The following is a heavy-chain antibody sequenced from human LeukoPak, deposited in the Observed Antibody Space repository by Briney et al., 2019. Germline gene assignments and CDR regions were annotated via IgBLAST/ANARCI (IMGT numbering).Heavy chain of an antibody. CDR2: IFPGDSET. D-gene: IGHD2-21*01. CDR1: GYTFANYW. Sequence: VESLKISCKASGYTFANYWIGWVRQMPGKGLEYMGIIFPGDSETRYSPSFQGQVIISADKSISTAYLQWTSLTASDSAMYYCVRLAYYSHTCGFYPIYYFDFWGQGTLVTVSS. V-gene: IGHV5-51*01. CDR3: VRLAYYSHTCGFYPIYYFDF. J-gene: IGHJ4*02.